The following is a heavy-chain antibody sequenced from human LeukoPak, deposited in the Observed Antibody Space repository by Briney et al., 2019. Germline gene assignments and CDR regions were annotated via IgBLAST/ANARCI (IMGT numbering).Heavy chain of an antibody. D-gene: IGHD4/OR15-4a*01. CDR1: GYTFINYG. J-gene: IGHJ4*02. Sequence: ASVKVSCETSGYTFINYGISWARQAPGQGPEWMGWISGYNGNTNYVQKFQGRITMTTDTSTSTAYMELGSLRSDDTAVYYCARDLSLGRHEYGEPFDYWGQGTLVTVSS. CDR3: ARDLSLGRHEYGEPFDY. V-gene: IGHV1-18*01. CDR2: ISGYNGNT.